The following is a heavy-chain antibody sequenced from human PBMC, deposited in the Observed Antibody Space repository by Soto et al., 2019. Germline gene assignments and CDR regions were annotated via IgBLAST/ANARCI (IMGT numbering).Heavy chain of an antibody. J-gene: IGHJ3*02. V-gene: IGHV1-18*01. Sequence: ASVKVSCKASGYPFTSYGISWVRQAPGQGLEWVAWISAYNGKRDTAQKFQGRVTMTLDTSTDTAHMELGDLTSADTAVYYCARGRIVASIHDAFEIWGQGTKVTVS. D-gene: IGHD5-12*01. CDR3: ARGRIVASIHDAFEI. CDR2: ISAYNGKR. CDR1: GYPFTSYG.